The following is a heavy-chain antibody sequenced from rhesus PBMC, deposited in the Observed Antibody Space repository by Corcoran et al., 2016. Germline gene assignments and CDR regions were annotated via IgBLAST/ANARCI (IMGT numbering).Heavy chain of an antibody. Sequence: EVQLVESGGGLAAPGGSLGLSCAASGFSFSDYSMYWVLQAPGKGLEWVSGLSYTGGGTYYADSVKGRFTISRENAKNTLYLQMDSLRGEDTAVYYCARAGWGSNYWGQGVLVTVSS. V-gene: IGHV3S18*01. J-gene: IGHJ4*01. D-gene: IGHD7-45*01. CDR2: LSYTGGGT. CDR3: ARAGWGSNY. CDR1: GFSFSDYS.